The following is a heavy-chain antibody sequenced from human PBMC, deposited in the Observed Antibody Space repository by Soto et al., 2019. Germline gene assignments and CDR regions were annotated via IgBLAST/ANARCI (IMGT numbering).Heavy chain of an antibody. CDR3: PRERDGSGRYCSDV. D-gene: IGHD3-10*01. J-gene: IGHJ6*02. CDR1: GYIFSNNY. V-gene: IGHV1-46*01. Sequence: ASVKVSCKVSGYIFSNNYMQWVRQDHGQGLEWMGIINPTGGSTSCAQKFQGRVTMTSDTSMNTVYMNLSSLRSEETAEYYCPRERDGSGRYCSDVWGQGTTVTVSS. CDR2: INPTGGST.